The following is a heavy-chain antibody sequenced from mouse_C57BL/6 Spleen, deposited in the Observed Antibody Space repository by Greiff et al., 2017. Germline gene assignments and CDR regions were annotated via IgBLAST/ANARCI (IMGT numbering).Heavy chain of an antibody. CDR2: IYPSDSET. CDR3: ARRGTIVRYFDV. J-gene: IGHJ1*03. D-gene: IGHD2-5*01. Sequence: QVHVKQPGAELVRPGSSVKLSCKASGYTFTSYWMDWVKQRPGQGLEWIGNIYPSDSETHYNQKFKDKATLTVDKSSSTAYMQLSSLTSEDSAVYYCARRGTIVRYFDVWGTGTTVTVSS. V-gene: IGHV1-61*01. CDR1: GYTFTSYW.